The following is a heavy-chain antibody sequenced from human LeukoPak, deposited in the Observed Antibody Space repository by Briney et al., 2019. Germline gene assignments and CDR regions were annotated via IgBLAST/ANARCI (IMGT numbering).Heavy chain of an antibody. Sequence: SETLSLTCAVYGGSFSGYYWSWISQPPGKGLEWIGEINHSGNTNYNPSLKSRVTISVDTSKNQFSLKLSSVTAADPAVYYCARSRVFRDSFHGGSERTLVTVSA. J-gene: IGHJ3*01. D-gene: IGHD3-10*02. CDR2: INHSGNT. V-gene: IGHV4-34*01. CDR3: ARSRVFRDSFHG. CDR1: GGSFSGYY.